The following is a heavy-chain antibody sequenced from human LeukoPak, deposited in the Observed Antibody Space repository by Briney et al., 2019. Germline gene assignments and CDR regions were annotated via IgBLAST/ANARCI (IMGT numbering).Heavy chain of an antibody. CDR1: GYIFTDYY. CDR2: INPTSGDT. D-gene: IGHD3-3*01. CDR3: ARSGFGQGISFDP. V-gene: IGHV1-2*02. J-gene: IGHJ5*02. Sequence: ASVKVSCKASGYIFTDYYMHWVRQAPGQGLEWMGWINPTSGDTKFAQKFQGRVTMTRDPSISTAYMELSSLRSEDTAVYYCARSGFGQGISFDPWGQGTLVTVSS.